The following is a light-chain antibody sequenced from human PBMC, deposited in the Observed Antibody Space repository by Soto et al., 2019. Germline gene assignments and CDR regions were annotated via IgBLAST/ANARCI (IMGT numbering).Light chain of an antibody. CDR2: ASS. CDR3: QQYESSPT. J-gene: IGKJ1*01. CDR1: QTVSSAF. V-gene: IGKV3-20*01. Sequence: IVLTQSPGTLSLSPGKRATLSCRASQTVSSAFLAWYQQKPGQAPRLLIYASSSRAPSIPDRFSGSGSGTDFTLTISRLEPEDFAVFYCQQYESSPTFGQGTKVDIK.